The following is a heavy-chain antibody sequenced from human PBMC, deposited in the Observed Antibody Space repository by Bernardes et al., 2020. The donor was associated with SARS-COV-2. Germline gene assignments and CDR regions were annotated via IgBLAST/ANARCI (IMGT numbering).Heavy chain of an antibody. Sequence: GGSLRLSCAASGFTFSSYWIHWVRQAPGKGLVWVSRINNDGRTITYADSVKGRFTISRDNSKNTLYLQMNSLRAEDTAVYYCARDLDYYGMDVWGQGTTVTVSS. CDR2: INNDGRTI. CDR3: ARDLDYYGMDV. V-gene: IGHV3-74*01. J-gene: IGHJ6*02. CDR1: GFTFSSYW.